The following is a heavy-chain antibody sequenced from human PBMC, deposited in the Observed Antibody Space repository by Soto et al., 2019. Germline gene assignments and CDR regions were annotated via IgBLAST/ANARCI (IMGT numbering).Heavy chain of an antibody. D-gene: IGHD3-3*01. J-gene: IGHJ5*02. CDR2: ISAYNGNT. Sequence: ASVKVSCKASGCTFTSYGISWVRQAPGQGLEWMGWISAYNGNTNYAQKLQGRVTMTTDTSTSTAYMELRSLRSDDTAVYYCARGGADFWTNNWFDPWGQGTLVTVSS. CDR3: ARGGADFWTNNWFDP. V-gene: IGHV1-18*01. CDR1: GCTFTSYG.